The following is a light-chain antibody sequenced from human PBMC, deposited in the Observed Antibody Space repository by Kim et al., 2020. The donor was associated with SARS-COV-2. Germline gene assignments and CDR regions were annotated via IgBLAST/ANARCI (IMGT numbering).Light chain of an antibody. V-gene: IGLV3-9*01. CDR1: NIENKN. Sequence: SYELTQPPSMLVALGQTATITCGGDNIENKNVHWYQQKPGQAPVLVIYRDINRPSGIPERFSGSNSGNAATLTISRAQAGDEADYFCQVWDRTTVFGGGTQLTVL. CDR3: QVWDRTTV. J-gene: IGLJ2*01. CDR2: RDI.